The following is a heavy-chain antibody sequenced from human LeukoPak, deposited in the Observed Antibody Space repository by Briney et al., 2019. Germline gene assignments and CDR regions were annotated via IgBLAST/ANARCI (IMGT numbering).Heavy chain of an antibody. Sequence: SETLSLTCAVYGGSFSGYYWSWIRQPPGKGLEWIGEINHSGSTNYNPSLKSRVTISVDTSKNQFSPKLSSVIAADTAIYYCAKITTLDYWGQGTLVTVSS. J-gene: IGHJ4*02. D-gene: IGHD1-1*01. CDR1: GGSFSGYY. V-gene: IGHV4-34*01. CDR2: INHSGST. CDR3: AKITTLDY.